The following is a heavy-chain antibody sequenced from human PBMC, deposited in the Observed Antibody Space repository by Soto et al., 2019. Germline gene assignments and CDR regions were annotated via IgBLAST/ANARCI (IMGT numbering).Heavy chain of an antibody. CDR3: AKGDNLGPKTGYAFDP. Sequence: GSLRLSCSASGFPFSNSVMHWVRQAPGRGLEDLSAISSNGVSTYYADSVKGRFTISRDNSKNQFSLQLNSVTPEDTAVYYCAKGDNLGPKTGYAFDPWGQGILVTVSS. CDR2: ISSNGVST. CDR1: GFPFSNSV. J-gene: IGHJ5*02. V-gene: IGHV3-64*04. D-gene: IGHD5-12*01.